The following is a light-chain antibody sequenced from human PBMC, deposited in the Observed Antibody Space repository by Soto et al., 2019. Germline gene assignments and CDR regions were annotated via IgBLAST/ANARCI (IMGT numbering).Light chain of an antibody. CDR3: AAWDDTLSGPV. J-gene: IGLJ2*01. CDR1: SSNIGSNY. V-gene: IGLV1-47*02. Sequence: QSVLTQAPSASGTVGQRVTISCSGSSSNIGSNYVDWYQQLPGTAPKLLIFSNNQRPSRVPDRSSGSQSCTSASLAIRGLRSEDDADYYCAAWDDTLSGPVFGGGTKLTVL. CDR2: SNN.